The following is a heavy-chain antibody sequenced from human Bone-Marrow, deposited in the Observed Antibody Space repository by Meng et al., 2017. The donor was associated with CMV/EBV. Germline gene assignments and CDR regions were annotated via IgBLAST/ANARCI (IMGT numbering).Heavy chain of an antibody. Sequence: SVKVSCKTFGYTFISYGINWVRQAPGQGLEWMGWISVYNGHTNSAQKLQGRVTMTTDTSTSTAYMELSSLRSEDTAVYYCAFGGGMDVWGQGTTVTVSS. V-gene: IGHV1-18*01. CDR1: GYTFISYG. CDR3: AFGGGMDV. J-gene: IGHJ6*02. CDR2: ISVYNGHT. D-gene: IGHD3-16*01.